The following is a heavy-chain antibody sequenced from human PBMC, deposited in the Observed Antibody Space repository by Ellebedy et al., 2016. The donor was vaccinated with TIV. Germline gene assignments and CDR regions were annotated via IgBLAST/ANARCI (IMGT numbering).Heavy chain of an antibody. CDR1: GFTSSNFA. Sequence: GESLKISCATSGFTSSNFAMHWVRQAPGKGLEWLSVIGADGGSRDYADSVEGRFTISRDNSKNTIYLQMNRLRTEDTAVYFCAKGSSSGFNYDRVGFAYWGQGTLVTVSS. V-gene: IGHV3-23*01. CDR2: IGADGGSR. J-gene: IGHJ4*02. CDR3: AKGSSSGFNYDRVGFAY. D-gene: IGHD3-16*01.